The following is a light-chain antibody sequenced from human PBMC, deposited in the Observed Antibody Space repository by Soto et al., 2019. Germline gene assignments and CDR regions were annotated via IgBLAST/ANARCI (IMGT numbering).Light chain of an antibody. CDR3: QQCGSSPWT. V-gene: IGKV3-20*01. J-gene: IGKJ1*01. Sequence: EIVLTQSPGTLSLSPGERATLSCRASQSVSSYYLAWYQQKPDQAPRLLIYAASSRATGIPDRFSGGGSGTDFTLTISRLEPEDFAVYYCQQCGSSPWTFGQGTKVDIK. CDR1: QSVSSYY. CDR2: AAS.